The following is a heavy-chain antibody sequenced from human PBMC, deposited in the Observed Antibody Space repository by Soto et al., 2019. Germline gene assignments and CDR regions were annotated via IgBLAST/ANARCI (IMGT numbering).Heavy chain of an antibody. Sequence: SETLSLTCTVSGGSISSGGYYWSWIRQHPGKGLEWIGYIYYSGSTYYNPSLKSRVTISVDTSKNQFSLKLSSVTAADTAVYYCAREARIAVNQYYGMDVWGQGTTVTVSS. V-gene: IGHV4-31*03. CDR1: GGSISSGGYY. CDR2: IYYSGST. D-gene: IGHD6-19*01. J-gene: IGHJ6*02. CDR3: AREARIAVNQYYGMDV.